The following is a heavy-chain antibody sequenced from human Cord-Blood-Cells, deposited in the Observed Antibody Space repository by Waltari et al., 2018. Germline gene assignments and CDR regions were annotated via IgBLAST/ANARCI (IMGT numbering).Heavy chain of an antibody. CDR2: INPNSGGT. CDR1: GETFTAYY. J-gene: IGHJ4*02. D-gene: IGHD2-8*02. V-gene: IGHV1-2*02. CDR3: ARGKLVNYFDY. Sequence: VPSGDQVKKPGDSVKASSKAFGETFTAYYLLRVRQAPGQGLEWMRWINPNSGGTNYAQKFQGRVTMTRDTSISTAYMELSRLRSDDTAVYYCARGKLVNYFDYWGQGTLVTVSS.